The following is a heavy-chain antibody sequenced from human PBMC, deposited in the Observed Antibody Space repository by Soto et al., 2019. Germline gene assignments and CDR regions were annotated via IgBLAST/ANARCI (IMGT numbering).Heavy chain of an antibody. D-gene: IGHD3-10*01. V-gene: IGHV1-18*01. J-gene: IGHJ4*02. CDR3: ARGRYGEY. Sequence: QVHLVQSGAEVKKPGASLKVSCKGSGYDFTTYGITWVRQAPGQGLEWMAWISAHNGNTDYAQKLQGRVTVTRDTSTSTAYMELRSLRSDDTAVYYCARGRYGEYWGQGALVTVSS. CDR1: GYDFTTYG. CDR2: ISAHNGNT.